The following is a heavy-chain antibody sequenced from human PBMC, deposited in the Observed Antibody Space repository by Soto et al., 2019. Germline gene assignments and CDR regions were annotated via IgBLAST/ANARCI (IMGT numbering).Heavy chain of an antibody. J-gene: IGHJ6*02. CDR1: GSTFSSYA. Sequence: PGGSLRLSCAASGSTFSSYAMHWVRQAPGKGLEWVAVISYDGSNKYYADSVKGRFTISRDNSKNTLYLQMNSLRAEDTAVYYCVAQARDGMDVWGQGTTVTVSS. CDR2: ISYDGSNK. CDR3: VAQARDGMDV. V-gene: IGHV3-30-3*01.